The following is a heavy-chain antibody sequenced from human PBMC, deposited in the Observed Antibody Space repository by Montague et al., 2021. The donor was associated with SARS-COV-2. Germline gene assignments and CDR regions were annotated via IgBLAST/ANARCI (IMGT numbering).Heavy chain of an antibody. CDR2: IYYSGST. D-gene: IGHD4-17*01. V-gene: IGHV4-39*01. CDR3: ARLRGDYGGTYDAFDI. CDR1: GGSISSGDYY. Sequence: SETLSLTCTVSGGSISSGDYYWNWIRQPPGKGLEWIGSIYYSGSTYYNPSLKSRVTISVDTSKNQFSLKLSSVTAADTAVYYCARLRGDYGGTYDAFDIWGQGTMVTVSS. J-gene: IGHJ3*02.